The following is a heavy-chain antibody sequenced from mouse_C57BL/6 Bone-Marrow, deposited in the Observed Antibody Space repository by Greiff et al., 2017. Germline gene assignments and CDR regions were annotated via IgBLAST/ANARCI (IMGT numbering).Heavy chain of an antibody. D-gene: IGHD3-2*02. CDR1: GYTFTSYW. CDR2: IHPNSGST. J-gene: IGHJ2*01. CDR3: ARRLRLREY. V-gene: IGHV1-64*01. Sequence: VQLQQSGAELARPGASVKLSCKASGYTFTSYWMHWVKQRPGQGLEWIGMIHPNSGSTNYNEKFKSKATLTVDKSSSTAYMQLSNLTSEDSAVYYCARRLRLREYWGQGTTLTVSS.